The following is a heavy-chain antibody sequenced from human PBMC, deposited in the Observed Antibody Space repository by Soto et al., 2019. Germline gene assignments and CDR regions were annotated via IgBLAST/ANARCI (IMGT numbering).Heavy chain of an antibody. CDR3: AKDAEREWELLWNFDY. CDR2: ISYDGSNK. V-gene: IGHV3-30*18. J-gene: IGHJ4*02. D-gene: IGHD1-26*01. Sequence: QVQLVESGGGVVQPGRSLRLSCAASGFTFSSYGMHWVRQAPGKGLEWVAVISYDGSNKYYADSVKGRFTISRDNSKNTLYLQMNSLRAEDTAVYYCAKDAEREWELLWNFDYWGQGTLVTVSS. CDR1: GFTFSSYG.